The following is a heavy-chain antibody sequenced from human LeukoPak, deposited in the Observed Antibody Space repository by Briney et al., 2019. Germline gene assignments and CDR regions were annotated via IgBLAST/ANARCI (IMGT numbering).Heavy chain of an antibody. V-gene: IGHV3-7*01. Sequence: GGSLRLSCAVSGFTFTNYYMSWVRQAPGKGLEWVANINQVGTETFYVDSVKGRFTISRDNAKNSLYLQMSSLRAEDAAVYYCAQLLLRGPTAWGQGTLVTVSS. CDR2: INQVGTET. CDR1: GFTFTNYY. J-gene: IGHJ4*02. CDR3: AQLLLRGPTA. D-gene: IGHD2-15*01.